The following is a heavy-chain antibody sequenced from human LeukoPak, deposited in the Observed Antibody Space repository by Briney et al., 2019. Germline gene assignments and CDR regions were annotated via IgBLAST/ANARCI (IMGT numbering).Heavy chain of an antibody. CDR1: GFTFSSYG. CDR3: AKVSLGYCSSTSCPPGVDY. J-gene: IGHJ4*02. CDR2: IRYDGSNK. V-gene: IGHV3-30*02. D-gene: IGHD2-2*01. Sequence: GGSLRLSCAASGFTFSSYGMHWVRQAPGKGLEWVAFIRYDGSNKYYADSVKGRFTISRDNSKNTLYLQMNSLRAEDTAVYYCAKVSLGYCSSTSCPPGVDYWGQGTLVTVSS.